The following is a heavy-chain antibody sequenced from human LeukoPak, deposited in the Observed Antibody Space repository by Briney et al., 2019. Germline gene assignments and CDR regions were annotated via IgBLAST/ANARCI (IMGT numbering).Heavy chain of an antibody. V-gene: IGHV3-74*01. CDR1: GFTFSSYW. CDR2: INSDGSST. D-gene: IGHD6-6*01. J-gene: IGHJ3*02. CDR3: AKEGRVGYSSSSWAFDI. Sequence: GGSLRLSCATSGFTFSSYWMHWVRQAPGKGLVWVSRINSDGSSTSYADSVKGRFTISRDNAKNTLYLQMNSLRAEDTAVYYCAKEGRVGYSSSSWAFDIWGQGTMVTVSS.